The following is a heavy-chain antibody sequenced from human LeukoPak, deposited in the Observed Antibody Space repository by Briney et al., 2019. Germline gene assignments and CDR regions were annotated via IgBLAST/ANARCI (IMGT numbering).Heavy chain of an antibody. D-gene: IGHD5-18*01. V-gene: IGHV3-23*01. CDR1: GFTFSSYA. CDR2: ISGSGGST. Sequence: GASLRLSCAASGFTFSSYAMSWVRQAPGKGLEWVSAISGSGGSTYYADSVKGRFTISRDNSKNTLYLQMNSLRVEDTAIYYCVKEMGSVDTAMVSLSRLGYWGQGTLVTVSS. J-gene: IGHJ4*02. CDR3: VKEMGSVDTAMVSLSRLGY.